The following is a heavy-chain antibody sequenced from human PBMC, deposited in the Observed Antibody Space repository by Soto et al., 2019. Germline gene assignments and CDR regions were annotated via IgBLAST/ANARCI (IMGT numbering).Heavy chain of an antibody. CDR3: AREVVGATDFDY. J-gene: IGHJ4*02. CDR2: IYYSGST. V-gene: IGHV4-59*01. D-gene: IGHD1-26*01. Sequence: SETLSLTCAVSGGSFSSYYWSLIRQPPGKGLEWIGYIYYSGSTNYNPSLKSRVTISVDTSKNQFSLKLSSVTAADTAVYYCAREVVGATDFDYWGQGTMVTVSS. CDR1: GGSFSSYY.